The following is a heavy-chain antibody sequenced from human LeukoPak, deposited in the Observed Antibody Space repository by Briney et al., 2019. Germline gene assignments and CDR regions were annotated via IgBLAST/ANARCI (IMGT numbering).Heavy chain of an antibody. J-gene: IGHJ4*02. CDR2: IDKSGTYI. CDR3: AREVLFVVEPAANTVDY. Sequence: PGGSLRLSCAASGFTFRDYTMSWVRQAPGKGLEWVSAIDKSGTYIKYADSVKGRFTVSRDNAKNSVFLQMNSLRVEDTAVYFWAREVLFVVEPAANTVDYGGQGTRVTVSS. V-gene: IGHV3-21*01. D-gene: IGHD2-21*01. CDR1: GFTFRDYT.